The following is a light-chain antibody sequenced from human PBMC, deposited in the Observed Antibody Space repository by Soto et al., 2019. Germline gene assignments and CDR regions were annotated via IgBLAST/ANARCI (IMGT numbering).Light chain of an antibody. CDR2: AAS. J-gene: IGKJ1*01. Sequence: DIQMTQSPSSLSASVGDRVTITCRASQGIKNYLAWYQHKSGKVPQLLIFAASTLQSGVPSRFSGSGSGTDFTLTINSLQPEDVAPYYCQKYDGVPWPCGQGTKVELK. CDR1: QGIKNY. V-gene: IGKV1-27*01. CDR3: QKYDGVPWP.